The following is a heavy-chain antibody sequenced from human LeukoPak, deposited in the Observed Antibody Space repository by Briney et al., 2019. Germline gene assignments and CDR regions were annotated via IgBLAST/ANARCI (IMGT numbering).Heavy chain of an antibody. J-gene: IGHJ4*02. CDR2: IGSSGSYI. CDR3: ARKATTERGHSYGLDF. CDR1: GFTFSSYH. Sequence: GGSLRLSCEVSGFTFSSYHMNWVRQAPGKGLEWVSSIGSSGSYIYYADSLTGRFTISRDNAKNSLYLQMNSLRAEDTAMYYCARKATTERGHSYGLDFWGQGTLVTVSS. D-gene: IGHD5-18*01. V-gene: IGHV3-21*01.